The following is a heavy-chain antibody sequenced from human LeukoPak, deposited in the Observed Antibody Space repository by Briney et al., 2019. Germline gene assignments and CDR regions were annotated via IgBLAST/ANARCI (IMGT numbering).Heavy chain of an antibody. CDR1: GFTFSSYS. D-gene: IGHD6-13*01. CDR2: ISSSSSTI. J-gene: IGHJ4*02. CDR3: ASMRSSSWYYFDY. Sequence: GGSLRLSCAASGFTFSSYSMNWVRQAPGKGLEWVSYISSSSSTIYYADSVKGRFTISRDNAKNSLYLQMNSLRAEDTAVYYCASMRSSSWYYFDYWGQGTLVTVSS. V-gene: IGHV3-48*01.